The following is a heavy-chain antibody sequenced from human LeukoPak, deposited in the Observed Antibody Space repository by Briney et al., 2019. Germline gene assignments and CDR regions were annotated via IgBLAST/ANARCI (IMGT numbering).Heavy chain of an antibody. J-gene: IGHJ4*02. D-gene: IGHD1-26*01. V-gene: IGHV1-46*01. CDR3: AREVGATDY. CDR2: INPSGGST. CDR1: GYTFTSYY. Sequence: ASVKVSFKASGYTFTSYYMHWVRQAPGQGLEWMGIINPSGGSTSYAQKFQGRVTMTRDMSTSTVYMELSSLRSDDTAVYYCAREVGATDYWGQGTLVTVSS.